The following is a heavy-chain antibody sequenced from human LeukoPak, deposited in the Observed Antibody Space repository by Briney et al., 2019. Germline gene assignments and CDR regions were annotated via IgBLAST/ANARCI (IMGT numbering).Heavy chain of an antibody. D-gene: IGHD5-12*01. Sequence: PSETLSLTCAVYGGSFSGYYWSWIRQPPGKGLEWIGEINHSGSTNYNPSLKSRVTISVDTSKNQFSLELSSVTAADTAVYYCARGGEDSGYDLFDYWGQGTLVTVSS. CDR1: GGSFSGYY. V-gene: IGHV4-34*01. CDR2: INHSGST. J-gene: IGHJ4*02. CDR3: ARGGEDSGYDLFDY.